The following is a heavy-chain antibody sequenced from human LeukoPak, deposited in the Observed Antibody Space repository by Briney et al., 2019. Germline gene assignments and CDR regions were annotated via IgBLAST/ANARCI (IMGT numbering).Heavy chain of an antibody. D-gene: IGHD4-17*01. V-gene: IGHV3-9*01. Sequence: PGGSLRLSCAASGFTFDDYAMHWVRQAPGKGLEWVSGISWNSGSIGYADSVKGRFTISRDNAKNSLYLQMNSLRAEDTALYYCARPYGDYPYNWFDPWGQGTLVTVSS. J-gene: IGHJ5*02. CDR1: GFTFDDYA. CDR3: ARPYGDYPYNWFDP. CDR2: ISWNSGSI.